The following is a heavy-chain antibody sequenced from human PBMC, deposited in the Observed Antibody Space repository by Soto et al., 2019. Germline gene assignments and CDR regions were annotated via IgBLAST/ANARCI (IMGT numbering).Heavy chain of an antibody. CDR2: IIPLFGTA. CDR3: LGEVPDYYDSSGYYASVDY. J-gene: IGHJ4*02. V-gene: IGHV1-69*06. CDR1: GGTFSSYA. Sequence: GASVKVSCKASGGTFSSYAISWVRQAPGQGLEWMGGIIPLFGTANYAQKFQGRVTINADKSTSTAYMELSSLRSEDTAVYYCLGEVPDYYDSSGYYASVDYWGPVTLVTVSS. D-gene: IGHD3-22*01.